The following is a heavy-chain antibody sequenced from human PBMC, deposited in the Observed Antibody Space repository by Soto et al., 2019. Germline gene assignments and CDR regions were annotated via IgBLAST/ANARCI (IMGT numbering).Heavy chain of an antibody. V-gene: IGHV4-59*08. CDR2: IYYSGST. Sequence: SETLSLTCTFSGRSVSSYYWAWIRQSPGKALEWIGYIYYSGSTKYNPSLKSRVTMSVDTSNNQFSLRVSSVTAADTAVYYCARHSNRNYGLYYFDFWGLGALVTVSS. D-gene: IGHD4-4*01. J-gene: IGHJ4*02. CDR1: GRSVSSYY. CDR3: ARHSNRNYGLYYFDF.